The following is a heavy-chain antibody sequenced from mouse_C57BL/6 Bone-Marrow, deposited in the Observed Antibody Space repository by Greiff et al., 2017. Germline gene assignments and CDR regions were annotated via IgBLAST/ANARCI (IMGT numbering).Heavy chain of an antibody. Sequence: DVKLVESGGGLVKPGGSLKLSCAASGFTFSDYGMHWVRQAPEKGLEWVAYISSGNSSIYYADKVKGRFTFSRDNAKNTLFLQMTSLRSEDTAMSYCARIPYGSSPYWYFDVWGTGTTVTVSA. J-gene: IGHJ1*03. D-gene: IGHD1-1*01. CDR1: GFTFSDYG. V-gene: IGHV5-17*01. CDR2: ISSGNSSI. CDR3: ARIPYGSSPYWYFDV.